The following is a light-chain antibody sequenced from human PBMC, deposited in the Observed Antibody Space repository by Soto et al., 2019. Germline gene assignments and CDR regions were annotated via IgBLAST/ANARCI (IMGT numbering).Light chain of an antibody. CDR3: SSYTTNATSEV. CDR1: SGDVGGYNY. V-gene: IGLV2-14*03. J-gene: IGLJ2*01. Sequence: QSVLTQPASVSGSPGQSITISCSGASGDVGGYNYVSWYQQHPGKAPKLMISDVINRPSGVSNRFSGSKSANTASLTISGLQAEDEAIYYCSSYTTNATSEVFGGGTKVTVL. CDR2: DVI.